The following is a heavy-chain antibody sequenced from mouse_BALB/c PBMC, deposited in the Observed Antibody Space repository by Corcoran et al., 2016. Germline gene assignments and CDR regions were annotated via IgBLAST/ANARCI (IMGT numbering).Heavy chain of an antibody. Sequence: EVQLQQSGAELVKPGASVKLSCTASGFNIKDTYMHWVKQRPEQGLEWIGRIDPANGNTKYDPKFQGKATITADTSSNTAYLQLSSLTSEDTAVYYCAFYYGSSYVGWYFDVWGAGTTVTVSS. CDR2: IDPANGNT. J-gene: IGHJ1*01. CDR3: AFYYGSSYVGWYFDV. V-gene: IGHV14-3*02. D-gene: IGHD1-1*01. CDR1: GFNIKDTY.